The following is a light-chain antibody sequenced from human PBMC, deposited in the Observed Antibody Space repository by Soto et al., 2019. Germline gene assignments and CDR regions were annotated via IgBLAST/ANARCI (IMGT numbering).Light chain of an antibody. Sequence: QSALTQPASVSASPGQSITISCTGSSSDINSYKFVSWYQVLPGKAPKLIIYEDDYRPPEISSRFSASKPGNTASLTISGVQLEDDSHYFCCSYTKANTWVFGGGTKLTVL. J-gene: IGLJ3*02. CDR2: EDD. CDR1: SSDINSYKF. CDR3: CSYTKANTWV. V-gene: IGLV2-14*01.